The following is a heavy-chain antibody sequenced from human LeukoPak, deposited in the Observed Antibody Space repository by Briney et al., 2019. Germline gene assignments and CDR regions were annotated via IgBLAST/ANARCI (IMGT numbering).Heavy chain of an antibody. CDR1: VGSFSGYY. J-gene: IGHJ5*02. D-gene: IGHD3-16*02. V-gene: IGHV4-34*01. Sequence: SETLSLTCAVYVGSFSGYYWSWVRQPLRKGLEWIGEINHSGSTNYKPSLKSRLTISVDTSKNQFSLKLSSVTAADTDVYYCARGQYYDYVWGSYRYNWFDPWGQGTLVTVSS. CDR3: ARGQYYDYVWGSYRYNWFDP. CDR2: INHSGST.